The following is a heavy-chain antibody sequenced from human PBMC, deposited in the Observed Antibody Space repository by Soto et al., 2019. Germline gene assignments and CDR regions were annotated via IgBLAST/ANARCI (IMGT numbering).Heavy chain of an antibody. CDR2: IYYSGST. CDR1: GGSISSSSYY. Sequence: QLQLQESGPGLVKPSETMSRTCTVSGGSISSSSYYGGWIRKPPGKGLEWIGRIYYSGSTYYNPSLTIRGTIPVDTSKNKFSLKLSSVTAEDTAVYYCSRHRTDSRGWYAGGDWFDPWGQGTLVTVSS. J-gene: IGHJ5*02. CDR3: SRHRTDSRGWYAGGDWFDP. V-gene: IGHV4-39*01. D-gene: IGHD6-19*01.